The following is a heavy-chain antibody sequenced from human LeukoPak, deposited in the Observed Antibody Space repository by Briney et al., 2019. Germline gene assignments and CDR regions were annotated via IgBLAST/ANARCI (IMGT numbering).Heavy chain of an antibody. Sequence: GESLKISCKGSGYTFTNHWIGWVRQMPGKGLEWVGNIYPGDSNTRYSPSFQGQVTISADKSINTAYLQWGSLKASDTAMYYCTRLDYWGQGTLVTVSS. V-gene: IGHV5-51*01. CDR3: TRLDY. J-gene: IGHJ4*02. CDR1: GYTFTNHW. CDR2: IYPGDSNT.